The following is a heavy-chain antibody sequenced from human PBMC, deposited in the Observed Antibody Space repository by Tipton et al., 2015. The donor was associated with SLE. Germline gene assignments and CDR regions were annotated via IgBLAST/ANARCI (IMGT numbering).Heavy chain of an antibody. CDR3: ARDRVGGGGHFDY. CDR2: IYHTGTT. D-gene: IGHD2-15*01. J-gene: IGHJ4*02. V-gene: IGHV4-38-2*02. Sequence: TLSLTCAVSGFSISSGSYWAWIRQPPGKGREWIGTIYHTGTTYYNPSLNSRVTISVGTSKNQFSLKLSSVTAADTAVYYCARDRVGGGGHFDYWGQGTLVTVSS. CDR1: GFSISSGSY.